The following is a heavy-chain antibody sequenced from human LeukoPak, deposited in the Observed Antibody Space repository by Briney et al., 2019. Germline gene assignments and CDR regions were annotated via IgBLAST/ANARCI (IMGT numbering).Heavy chain of an antibody. CDR2: ISWNRGSI. J-gene: IGHJ2*01. V-gene: IGHV3-9*01. D-gene: IGHD6-13*01. CDR3: AKGGAAADNYWYFDL. CDR1: GFTFDEYG. Sequence: GGSLRLSCAASGFTFDEYGMHWVRPPPGEGLEWVSGISWNRGSIGYADSVKGRFTISRDTAKNSLYLQMNSLRPEDTALYYCAKGGAAADNYWYFDLWGRGTLVTVSS.